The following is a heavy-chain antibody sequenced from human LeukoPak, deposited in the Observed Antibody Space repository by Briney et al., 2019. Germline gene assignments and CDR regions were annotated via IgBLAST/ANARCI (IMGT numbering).Heavy chain of an antibody. CDR2: ISSSSSYI. V-gene: IGHV3-21*01. CDR1: GFTFSSYS. D-gene: IGHD2-8*01. Sequence: GGSLRLXCAASGFTFSSYSMNWVRQAPGKGLEWVSSISSSSSYIYYADSVKGRFTISRDNAKNSLYLQMNSLRAEDTAVYYCAGDQMVRAHWYFDLWGRGTLVTVSS. J-gene: IGHJ2*01. CDR3: AGDQMVRAHWYFDL.